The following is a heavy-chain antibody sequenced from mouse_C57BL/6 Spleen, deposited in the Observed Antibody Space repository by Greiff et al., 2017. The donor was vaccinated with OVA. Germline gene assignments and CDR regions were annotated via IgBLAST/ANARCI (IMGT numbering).Heavy chain of an antibody. Sequence: QVQLQQPGAELVKPGASVKLSCKASGYTFTSYWMHWVKQRPGQGLEWIGMIHPNSGSTNYNEKFKGKATLTVDKSSSTAYMQLSSLTSEDSAVYYCAREGMAWFAYWGQGTLVTVSA. J-gene: IGHJ3*01. CDR3: AREGMAWFAY. CDR1: GYTFTSYW. D-gene: IGHD2-3*01. V-gene: IGHV1-64*01. CDR2: IHPNSGST.